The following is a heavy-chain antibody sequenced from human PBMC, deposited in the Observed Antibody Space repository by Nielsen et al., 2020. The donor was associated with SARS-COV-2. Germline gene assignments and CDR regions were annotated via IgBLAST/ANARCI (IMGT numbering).Heavy chain of an antibody. CDR3: ARCLGLLWCNGMDV. Sequence: ASVKVSCKASGYTFTSYGISWVRQAPGQGLEWMGWMNPNSGNTGYAQKFQGRVTMTRNTSISTAYMELSSLRSEDTAVYYCARCLGLLWCNGMDVWGQGTTVTVSS. D-gene: IGHD2-21*01. V-gene: IGHV1-8*02. J-gene: IGHJ6*02. CDR1: GYTFTSYG. CDR2: MNPNSGNT.